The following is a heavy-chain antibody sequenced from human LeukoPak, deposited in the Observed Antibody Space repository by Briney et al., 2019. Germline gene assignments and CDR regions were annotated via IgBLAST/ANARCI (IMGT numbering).Heavy chain of an antibody. D-gene: IGHD3-22*01. J-gene: IGHJ4*02. CDR3: ARNYYDSSGYYYAFRTGFDY. V-gene: IGHV1-18*01. CDR2: ISAYNGNT. CDR1: GYTFTSYG. Sequence: ASVKVSCKASGYTFTSYGISWVRQAPGQGLEWMGWISAYNGNTNYAQKLQGRVTMTTDTSTSTAYMELRSLRSDDTAVYYCARNYYDSSGYYYAFRTGFDYWGQGTLVTVSS.